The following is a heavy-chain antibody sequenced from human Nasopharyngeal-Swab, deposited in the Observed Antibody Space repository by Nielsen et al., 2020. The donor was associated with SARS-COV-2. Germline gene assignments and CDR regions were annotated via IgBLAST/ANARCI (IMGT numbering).Heavy chain of an antibody. CDR2: ISSNGGST. D-gene: IGHD6-19*01. Sequence: GESLKISCSASGFTFSSYAMHWVRQAPGKGLEYVSAISSNGGSTYYADSVKGRFTISRDNSKNTLYLQMSSLRAEDTAVYYCVKASLGFRIAAAETGIAVAGTVGGYGMDVWGQGTTVTVSS. CDR1: GFTFSSYA. CDR3: VKASLGFRIAAAETGIAVAGTVGGYGMDV. V-gene: IGHV3-64D*06. J-gene: IGHJ6*02.